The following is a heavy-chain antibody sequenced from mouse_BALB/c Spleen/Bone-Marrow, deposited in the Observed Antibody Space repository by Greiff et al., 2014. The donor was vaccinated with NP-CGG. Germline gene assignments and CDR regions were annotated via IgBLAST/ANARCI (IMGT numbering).Heavy chain of an antibody. CDR3: AREYGNYNYALDY. J-gene: IGHJ4*01. D-gene: IGHD2-10*02. CDR1: GYIFTSYW. CDR2: IYPGTGTT. Sequence: QVQLKESGAELVRPGFSVKLSCTTSGYIFTSYWIHWVKQRSGQGLEWIARIYPGTGTTFYNEKFKGKATLTADQSSSTAYLRLSSLKSEDSAVYFCAREYGNYNYALDYWGQGTSVTVSS. V-gene: IGHV1S132*01.